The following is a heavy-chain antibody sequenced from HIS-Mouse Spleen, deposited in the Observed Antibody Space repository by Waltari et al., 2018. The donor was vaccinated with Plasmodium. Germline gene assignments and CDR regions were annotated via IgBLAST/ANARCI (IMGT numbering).Heavy chain of an antibody. V-gene: IGHV3-66*01. CDR1: GFTVSSNY. CDR3: ATPRVGGSYFDY. CDR2: IYSGGST. Sequence: EVQLVESGGGLVQHGGSLRLSCAASGFTVSSNYLSWIRQAPGKGLEWVSVIYSGGSTYYADSVKGRFTISRDNSKNTLYLQMNSLRAEDTAVYYCATPRVGGSYFDYWGQGTLVTVSS. J-gene: IGHJ4*02. D-gene: IGHD1-26*01.